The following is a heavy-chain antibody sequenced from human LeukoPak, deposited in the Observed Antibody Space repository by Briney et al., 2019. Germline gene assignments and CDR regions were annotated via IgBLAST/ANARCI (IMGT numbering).Heavy chain of an antibody. CDR3: ASEGYGYNWNDGRLVY. V-gene: IGHV4-34*01. D-gene: IGHD1-1*01. CDR1: GGSISSYY. Sequence: SATLSPPSTASGGSISSYYWSWVRQPPGKGLEWIGVINHSGRTNYNPYLNSRVTISVGTSKNQVSLHLSSVSVAATAVYYCASEGYGYNWNDGRLVYWGQGTLVTVSS. J-gene: IGHJ4*02. CDR2: INHSGRT.